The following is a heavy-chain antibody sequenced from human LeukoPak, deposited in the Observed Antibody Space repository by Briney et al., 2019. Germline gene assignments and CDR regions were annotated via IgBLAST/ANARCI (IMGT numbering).Heavy chain of an antibody. J-gene: IGHJ5*02. Sequence: PGGSLRLSCAASGFTASSNYMSWVRQAPGKGLEWVAFIRYDGSNKYYADSVKGRFTISRDNSKNTLYLQMNSLRAEDTAVYYCAKAMSSIAARWFDPWGQGTLVTVSS. V-gene: IGHV3-30*02. D-gene: IGHD6-6*01. CDR3: AKAMSSIAARWFDP. CDR2: IRYDGSNK. CDR1: GFTASSNY.